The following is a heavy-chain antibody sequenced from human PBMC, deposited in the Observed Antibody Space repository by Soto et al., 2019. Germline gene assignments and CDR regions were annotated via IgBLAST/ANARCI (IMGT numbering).Heavy chain of an antibody. CDR1: GFTFSSYG. J-gene: IGHJ3*02. CDR2: ISYDGSNK. Sequence: LRLSCAASGFTFSSYGMHWVRQAPGKGLGWVAVISYDGSNKYYADSVKGRFTISRDNSKNTLYLQMNSLRAEDTAVYYCAKDPPEAFDIWGQGTMVTVSS. V-gene: IGHV3-30*18. CDR3: AKDPPEAFDI.